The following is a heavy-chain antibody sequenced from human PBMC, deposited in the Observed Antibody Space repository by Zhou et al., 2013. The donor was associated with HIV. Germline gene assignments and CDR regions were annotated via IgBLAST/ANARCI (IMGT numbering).Heavy chain of an antibody. CDR2: INPNSGAT. CDR3: ARESRVLAGRRREFDY. CDR1: GYTFSAFY. Sequence: QVQLVQSGAEVKKAGASVKVSCKASGYTFSAFYLHWVRQAPGQGLEWMGWINPNSGATNYAQKFHGRVTMTRDTSISTAYMELSSLKSDDTAMYYCARESRVLAGRRREFDYWGQGTLVTVSS. J-gene: IGHJ4*02. V-gene: IGHV1-2*02. D-gene: IGHD6-6*01.